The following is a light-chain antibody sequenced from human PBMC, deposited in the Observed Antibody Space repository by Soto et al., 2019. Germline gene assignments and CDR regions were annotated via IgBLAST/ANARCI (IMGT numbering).Light chain of an antibody. Sequence: QSALTQPASVSGSPGQSITISCTGTSSDVGGYNYVSWYQQHPGKAPKLMIFEVSNRPSGVSNRFSGSKSGNTAYLTISGLQTEDEADYYCTSYTSTFTHLFGTGTKLTVL. CDR3: TSYTSTFTHL. V-gene: IGLV2-14*01. J-gene: IGLJ1*01. CDR2: EVS. CDR1: SSDVGGYNY.